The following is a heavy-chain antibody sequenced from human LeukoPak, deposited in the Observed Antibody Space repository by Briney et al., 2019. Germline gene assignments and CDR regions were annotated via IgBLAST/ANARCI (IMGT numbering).Heavy chain of an antibody. CDR3: ARTPGLRTFDY. V-gene: IGHV3-21*01. CDR2: ISSSSSYI. Sequence: PGGSLRLSCAASGFTFSSYAMHWVRQAPGKGLEWVSSISSSSSYIYYADSVKGRFTISRDNAKNSLYLQMNSLRAEDTAVYYCARTPGLRTFDYWGQGTLVTVSS. D-gene: IGHD2-21*02. CDR1: GFTFSSYA. J-gene: IGHJ4*02.